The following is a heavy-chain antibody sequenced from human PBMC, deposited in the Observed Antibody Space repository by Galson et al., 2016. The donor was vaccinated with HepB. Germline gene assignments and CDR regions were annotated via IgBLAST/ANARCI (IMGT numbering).Heavy chain of an antibody. CDR1: GFIFSNFG. CDR2: MLSDADNK. Sequence: SLRLSCAASGFIFSNFGFHWVRQAPGKGLEWVAVMLSDADNKYYAESVKGRFTISRDNYKNTLYLQMNSLRAEDTAVYYCARDLFLGGPVRDPWGQGTLVIVSS. V-gene: IGHV3-33*01. J-gene: IGHJ5*02. D-gene: IGHD3-16*01. CDR3: ARDLFLGGPVRDP.